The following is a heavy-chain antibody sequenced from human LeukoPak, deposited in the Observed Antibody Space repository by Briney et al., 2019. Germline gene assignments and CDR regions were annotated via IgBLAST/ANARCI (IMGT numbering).Heavy chain of an antibody. V-gene: IGHV3-33*01. CDR2: IWYEGSNK. CDR3: ARDYSSTRHPWVKYGMDV. D-gene: IGHD2-2*01. Sequence: GGSLRLSCAASGFTFSSYCMHWVRQAPGKGLEWGGVIWYEGSNKYYADSVKGRFTISRDNSKNTMYLQMNSLRAEDTAVYYCARDYSSTRHPWVKYGMDVWGQGTTVTVSS. CDR1: GFTFSSYC. J-gene: IGHJ6*02.